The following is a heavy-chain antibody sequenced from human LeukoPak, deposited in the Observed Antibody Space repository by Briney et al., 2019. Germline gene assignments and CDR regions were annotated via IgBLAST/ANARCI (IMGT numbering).Heavy chain of an antibody. CDR1: GYTFTSYG. J-gene: IGHJ4*02. Sequence: ASVNVSCKASGYTFTSYGISWVRQAPGQGLEWMGWISAYNGNTNYAQKLQGRVTMTTDTSTSTAYMELRSLRSDDTAVYYCARDLGSDYYDSSGYYSPFDYWRQGTLVTVSS. CDR3: ARDLGSDYYDSSGYYSPFDY. D-gene: IGHD3-22*01. V-gene: IGHV1-18*01. CDR2: ISAYNGNT.